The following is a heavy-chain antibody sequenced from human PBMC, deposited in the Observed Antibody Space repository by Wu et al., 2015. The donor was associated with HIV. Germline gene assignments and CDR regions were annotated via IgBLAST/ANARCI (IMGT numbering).Heavy chain of an antibody. CDR1: GGTFSSYA. CDR2: IIPIFGTA. J-gene: IGHJ6*02. V-gene: IGHV1-69*13. D-gene: IGHD2-15*01. CDR3: ARDVSHCSGGSCYPGYYYYGMDV. Sequence: QVQLVQSGAEVKKPGSSVKVSCKASGGTFSSYAISWVRQAPGQGLEWMGRIIPIFGTANYAQKFQGRVTITADESTSTAYMELSSLRSEDTAVYYCARDVSHCSGGSCYPGYYYYGMDVWGQGTTVTVSS.